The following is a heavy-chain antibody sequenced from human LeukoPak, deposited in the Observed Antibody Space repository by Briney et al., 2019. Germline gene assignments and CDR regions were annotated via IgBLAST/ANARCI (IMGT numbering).Heavy chain of an antibody. CDR1: GYTFTSYG. CDR3: ARDYSWFGELLPLDY. D-gene: IGHD3-10*01. Sequence: GASVKVSCKASGYTFTSYGISWVRQAPGQGLEWMGWISAYNGNTNYAQKLQGRVTMTTDTSTSTDYMELRSLRSDDTAVYYCARDYSWFGELLPLDYWGQGTLVTVSS. J-gene: IGHJ4*02. V-gene: IGHV1-18*01. CDR2: ISAYNGNT.